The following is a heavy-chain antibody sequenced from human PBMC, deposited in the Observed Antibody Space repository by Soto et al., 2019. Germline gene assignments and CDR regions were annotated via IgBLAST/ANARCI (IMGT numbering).Heavy chain of an antibody. CDR1: GFSFCGSS. CDR3: TRLSTNAPYDACDI. V-gene: IGHV3-73*01. J-gene: IGHJ3*02. Sequence: PGGSLRLSCAASGFSFCGSSMHWVRQASGKGLEWVGRIRSGADNYATAYTASMKGRFIISRDDSKNTAYLQMNSLNTEATAVYYCTRLSTNAPYDACDIWGQGSMVTVSS. D-gene: IGHD2-8*01. CDR2: IRSGADNYAT.